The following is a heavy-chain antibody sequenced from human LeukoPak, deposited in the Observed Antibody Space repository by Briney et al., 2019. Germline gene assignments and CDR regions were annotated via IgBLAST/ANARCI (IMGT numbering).Heavy chain of an antibody. D-gene: IGHD6-19*01. Sequence: GESLKISCKGSGYSFTSYWIAWVRQAPGKGLEWISAISGSGGSTYYSDSVKGRFTISRDNSKNTLYLQMNSLRAEDTAVYYCAKAFDRLPPPVEWAGTDYWGQGTLVTVSS. CDR3: AKAFDRLPPPVEWAGTDY. J-gene: IGHJ4*02. CDR1: GYSFTSYW. V-gene: IGHV3-23*01. CDR2: ISGSGGST.